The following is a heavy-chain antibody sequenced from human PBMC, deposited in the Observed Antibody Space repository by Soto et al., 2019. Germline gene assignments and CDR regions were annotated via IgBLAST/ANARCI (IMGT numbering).Heavy chain of an antibody. CDR2: IIPIFGTA. J-gene: IGHJ6*02. D-gene: IGHD3-10*01. CDR1: GATFSNYA. V-gene: IGHV1-69*12. CDR3: ARPAMLRGRGLGYYGMDV. Sequence: QVQLVQSGAEVKKPGSSVKVSCQASGATFSNYAISWVRQAPGQGLEWMGGIIPIFGTANYAQKFRGRVIITADESTSTANMELSSLRSEDSAVYYCARPAMLRGRGLGYYGMDVWGQGTTVTVSS.